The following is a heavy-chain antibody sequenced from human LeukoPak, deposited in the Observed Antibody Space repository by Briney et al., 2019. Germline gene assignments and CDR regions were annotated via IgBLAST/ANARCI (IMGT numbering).Heavy chain of an antibody. CDR2: ISAYNCNT. CDR1: GYTFTSYG. CDR3: ARGYYDFWSGYYPDYYYYYYMDV. Sequence: ASVKVSCKASGYTFTSYGISWVRQAPGQALEWMGWISAYNCNTNYAQKLKGRVTMTTDTSTSTAYMELRSLRSDDTAVYYCARGYYDFWSGYYPDYYYYYYMDVWGKGTTVTVSS. J-gene: IGHJ6*03. D-gene: IGHD3-3*01. V-gene: IGHV1-18*01.